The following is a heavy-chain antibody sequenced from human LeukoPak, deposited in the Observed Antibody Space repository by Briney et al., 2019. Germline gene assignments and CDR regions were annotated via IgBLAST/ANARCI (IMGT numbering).Heavy chain of an antibody. Sequence: SETLSLTCTVSGGSISSGDYYWSWIRQPPGKGLEYIGYIYYSGSTYYSPSLKSRITISVDTSKNQFSLKLSSVTAADTAVYYCARGSWSSSIDYWGQGALVTVSS. J-gene: IGHJ4*02. CDR1: GGSISSGDYY. V-gene: IGHV4-30-4*01. D-gene: IGHD6-6*01. CDR2: IYYSGST. CDR3: ARGSWSSSIDY.